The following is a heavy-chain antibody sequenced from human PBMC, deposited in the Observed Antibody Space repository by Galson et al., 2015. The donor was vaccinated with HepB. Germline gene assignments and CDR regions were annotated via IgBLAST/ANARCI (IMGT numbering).Heavy chain of an antibody. V-gene: IGHV6-1*01. D-gene: IGHD3-3*01. Sequence: CAISGDSVSSNSAAWNWIRQSPSRGLKWLGRTYYRSKWYNDYAVSVKSRITINPDTSKNQFSLQLNSVTPEDTAVYYCARSEWLSEVFDYWGQGTLVTVSS. J-gene: IGHJ4*02. CDR2: TYYRSKWYN. CDR1: GDSVSSNSAA. CDR3: ARSEWLSEVFDY.